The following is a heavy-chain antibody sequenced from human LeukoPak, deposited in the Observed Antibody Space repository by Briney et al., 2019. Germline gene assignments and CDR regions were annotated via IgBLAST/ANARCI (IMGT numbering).Heavy chain of an antibody. CDR3: ARSIQLWPEGYYGMDV. CDR2: IIPIFGIA. V-gene: IGHV1-69*04. J-gene: IGHJ6*02. Sequence: SVKVSCKASGGTSSSYAISWVRQAPGQGLEWMGRIIPIFGIANYAQKFQGRVTITADKSTSTAYMELSSLRSEDTAVYYCARSIQLWPEGYYGMDVWGQGTTVTVSS. CDR1: GGTSSSYA. D-gene: IGHD5-18*01.